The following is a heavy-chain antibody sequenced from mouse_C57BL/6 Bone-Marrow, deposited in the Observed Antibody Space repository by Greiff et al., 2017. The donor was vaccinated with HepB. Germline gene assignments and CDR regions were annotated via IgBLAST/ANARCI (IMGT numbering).Heavy chain of an antibody. CDR3: ARGGFGTTNWYFDV. Sequence: VQLQQPGAELVKPGASVKMSCKASGYTFTSYWITWVKQRPGQGLEWIGDIYPGSGSTNYNEKFKSKATLTVDTSSSTAYMQLSSLTSEDSAVYYCARGGFGTTNWYFDVWGTGTTVTVSS. J-gene: IGHJ1*03. CDR2: IYPGSGST. V-gene: IGHV1-55*01. CDR1: GYTFTSYW. D-gene: IGHD1-1*01.